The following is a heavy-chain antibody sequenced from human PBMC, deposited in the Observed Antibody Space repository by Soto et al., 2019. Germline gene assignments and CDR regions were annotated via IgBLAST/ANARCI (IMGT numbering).Heavy chain of an antibody. CDR2: INAGNGNT. Sequence: ASVKVSCKASGYTFTSYAMHWVRQAPGQRLEWMGWINAGNGNTKYSQKFQGRVTVTRDTSASTAYMELSSLRSEDTAVYYCAIDIYGSGSYYVYWGQGTLVTVSS. CDR1: GYTFTSYA. V-gene: IGHV1-3*01. D-gene: IGHD3-10*01. J-gene: IGHJ4*02. CDR3: AIDIYGSGSYYVY.